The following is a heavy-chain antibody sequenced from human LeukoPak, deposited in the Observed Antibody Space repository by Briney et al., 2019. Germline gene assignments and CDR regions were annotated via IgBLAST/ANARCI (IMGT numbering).Heavy chain of an antibody. J-gene: IGHJ5*02. CDR2: ISYSGST. V-gene: IGHV4-59*01. CDR1: GGSISSYY. D-gene: IGHD1-1*01. Sequence: SETLSLTCTVSGGSISSYYWSWLRQPPGKGLEWMGYISYSGSTNFNPSLKSRVTISVDTSKNQFSLKLSSVTAADTAVYYCAREGTAGTNLNWFDHWGQGTLVTVSS. CDR3: AREGTAGTNLNWFDH.